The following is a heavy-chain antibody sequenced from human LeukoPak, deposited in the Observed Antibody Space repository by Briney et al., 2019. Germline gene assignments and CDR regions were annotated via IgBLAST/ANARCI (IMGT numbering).Heavy chain of an antibody. V-gene: IGHV3-30-3*01. D-gene: IGHD2/OR15-2a*01. Sequence: GGSWNSSCQALDLTLRTYPFTGAGRAQGRGLGGWAVISYDGSNKYYADSVKGRFTISRDNSKNTLYLQMNSLRAEDTAVYYCARDKYLGHYGMDVWGQGTTVTVSS. CDR2: ISYDGSNK. J-gene: IGHJ6*02. CDR3: ARDKYLGHYGMDV. CDR1: DLTLRTYP.